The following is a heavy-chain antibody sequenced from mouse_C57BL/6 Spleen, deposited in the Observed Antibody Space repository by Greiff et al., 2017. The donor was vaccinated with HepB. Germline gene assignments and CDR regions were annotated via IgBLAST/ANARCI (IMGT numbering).Heavy chain of an antibody. D-gene: IGHD2-10*01. CDR1: GYAFSSYW. V-gene: IGHV1-80*01. CDR3: ARHLLPFGNYFDY. J-gene: IGHJ2*01. Sequence: QVQLKESGAELVKPGASVKISCKASGYAFSSYWMNWVKQRPGKGLEWIGQIYPGDGDTNYNGKFKGKATLTADKSSSTAYMQLSSLTSEDSAVYFCARHLLPFGNYFDYWGQGTTLTVSS. CDR2: IYPGDGDT.